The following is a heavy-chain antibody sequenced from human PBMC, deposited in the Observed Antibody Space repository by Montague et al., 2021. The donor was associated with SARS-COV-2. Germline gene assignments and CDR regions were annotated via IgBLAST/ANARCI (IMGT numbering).Heavy chain of an antibody. CDR1: GGSISSGGSYY. CDR3: AREYRIELWQTNWYFGL. V-gene: IGHV4-61*01. J-gene: IGHJ2*01. D-gene: IGHD3-16*01. CDR2: IYHSGNT. Sequence: SKTLSLTCTVSGGSISSGGSYYRSWIRQPPGKGLEWIGYIYHSGNTKYNPSLKSRVSISVDTSKNQFSLRLSSVTAADTAVYYCAREYRIELWQTNWYFGLWGRGTLVTVSS.